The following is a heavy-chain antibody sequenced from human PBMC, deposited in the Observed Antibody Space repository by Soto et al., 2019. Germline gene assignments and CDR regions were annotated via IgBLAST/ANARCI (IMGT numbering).Heavy chain of an antibody. D-gene: IGHD4-17*01. CDR3: ARILYGGNAYYFDY. J-gene: IGHJ4*02. Sequence: PSETLSLTCTASGGSISSYYWSWIRQPPGKGLEWIGYIYYSGSTNYNPSLKSRVTISVDTSKNQFSLKLSSVTAADTAVYYCARILYGGNAYYFDYWGQGTLVTVSS. V-gene: IGHV4-59*01. CDR1: GGSISSYY. CDR2: IYYSGST.